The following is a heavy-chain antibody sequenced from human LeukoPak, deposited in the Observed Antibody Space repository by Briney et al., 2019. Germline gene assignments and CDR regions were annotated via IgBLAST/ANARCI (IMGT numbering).Heavy chain of an antibody. CDR2: IHSSGST. CDR3: ARGQGPDYVSTSFHPQQFDY. Sequence: SETLSLTCTLSAVSISNGDYFWSWIRQPPGKGLEWIGNIHSSGSTYYNPSLKSRTTTSVDTSKNHFFLNLTSVTAADTAVYYCARGQGPDYVSTSFHPQQFDYWGQGTLVTVSS. CDR1: AVSISNGDYF. V-gene: IGHV4-30-4*01. J-gene: IGHJ4*02. D-gene: IGHD3-10*01.